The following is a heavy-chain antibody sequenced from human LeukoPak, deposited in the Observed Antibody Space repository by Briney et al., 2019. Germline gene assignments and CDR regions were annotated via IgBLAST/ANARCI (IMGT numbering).Heavy chain of an antibody. CDR3: AKDGVEQQLGIDAFDI. V-gene: IGHV3-30*18. D-gene: IGHD6-13*01. CDR2: ISYDGSNK. CDR1: GLTFSSYG. J-gene: IGHJ3*02. Sequence: QPGRSLRLSCAASGLTFSSYGMHWVRQAPGKGLEWVALISYDGSNKYYADSVTGRFTISRDNSKNTLYLQMNSLRAEDTAVYYCAKDGVEQQLGIDAFDIWGQGTMVTVSS.